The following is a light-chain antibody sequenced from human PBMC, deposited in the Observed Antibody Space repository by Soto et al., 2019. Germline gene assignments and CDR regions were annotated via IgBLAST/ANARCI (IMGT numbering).Light chain of an antibody. CDR3: SSYTSTSTIV. J-gene: IGLJ3*02. V-gene: IGLV2-14*01. CDR1: SSDVGGYDY. Sequence: QSVLTQPASVSGFPGQSITISCTGTSSDVGGYDYVSWYQHHPGKAPKLIIYEVSNRPSGFSTRFSGSKSADTASLTISGLQAEDEAHYYCSSYTSTSTIVFGGETKLTVL. CDR2: EVS.